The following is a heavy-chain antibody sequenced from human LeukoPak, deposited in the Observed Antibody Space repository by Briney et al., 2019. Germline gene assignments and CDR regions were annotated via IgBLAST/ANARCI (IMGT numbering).Heavy chain of an antibody. D-gene: IGHD3-10*01. J-gene: IGHJ6*02. V-gene: IGHV3-30*18. CDR1: GFTFSSYG. CDR3: AKSPGEAIDYYYYGMDV. Sequence: GGSLRLSCAASGFTFSSYGMHWVRQAPGKGLEWVAVISYDGSNKYYADSVKGRFTISRDNSKNTLYLQMYSLRAEDTAVYYCAKSPGEAIDYYYYGMDVWGHGTTVTVSS. CDR2: ISYDGSNK.